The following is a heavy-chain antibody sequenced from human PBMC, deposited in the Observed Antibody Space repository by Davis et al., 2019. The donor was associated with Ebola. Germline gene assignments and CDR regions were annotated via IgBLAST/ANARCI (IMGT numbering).Heavy chain of an antibody. CDR3: ARAPARIAAAGSFDY. CDR1: GYTFTSYY. J-gene: IGHJ4*02. V-gene: IGHV1-46*01. CDR2: INPSGGST. Sequence: ASVKVSCKASGYTFTSYYMHWVRQAPGQGLEWMGIINPSGGSTSYAQKFQGRVTMTRDTSTSTVYMELSSLRSEDTAVYYCARAPARIAAAGSFDYWGQGTLVTVSS. D-gene: IGHD6-13*01.